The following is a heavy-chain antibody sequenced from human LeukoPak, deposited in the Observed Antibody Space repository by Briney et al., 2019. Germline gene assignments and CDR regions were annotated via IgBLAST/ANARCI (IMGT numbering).Heavy chain of an antibody. CDR3: ARSYDFWSGPPFDP. CDR2: INPNSGGT. V-gene: IGHV1-2*02. J-gene: IGHJ5*02. D-gene: IGHD3-3*01. Sequence: GASVKVSCKASGYTFTGHYMHWVRQAAGQGLEWMEWINPNSGGTKYAQKFQGRVTLTRDTSISTAYMELSRLRCDDTAVYYCARSYDFWSGPPFDPWGQGTLVTVSS. CDR1: GYTFTGHY.